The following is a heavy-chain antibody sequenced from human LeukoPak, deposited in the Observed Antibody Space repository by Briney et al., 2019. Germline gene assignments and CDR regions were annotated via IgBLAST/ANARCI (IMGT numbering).Heavy chain of an antibody. J-gene: IGHJ6*02. D-gene: IGHD6-13*01. CDR2: IIPILGIA. Sequence: GASVKVSCKASGGTFSSYAISWVRQAPGQGLEWMGRIIPILGIAIYAQKFQGRVTITADKSTSTAYMELSSLRSEDTAVYYCASPGAGIAAAAHPYYYYGMDVWAKGPRSPSP. CDR1: GGTFSSYA. V-gene: IGHV1-69*04. CDR3: ASPGAGIAAAAHPYYYYGMDV.